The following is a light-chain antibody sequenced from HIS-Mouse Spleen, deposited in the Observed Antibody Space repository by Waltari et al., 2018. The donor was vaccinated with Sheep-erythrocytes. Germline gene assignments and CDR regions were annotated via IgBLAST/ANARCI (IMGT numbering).Light chain of an antibody. CDR3: QAWDSSTAV. CDR2: QDS. CDR1: NCGDRY. V-gene: IGLV3-1*01. Sequence: SSELTQPPSLSVSPGQTASITCTGDNCGDRYACWYQQNPGQSPVLVIDQDSNRPSRSPERFSGSNSGNTATLTISGTQAMDEADYYCQAWDSSTAVFGGGTKLTVL. J-gene: IGLJ2*01.